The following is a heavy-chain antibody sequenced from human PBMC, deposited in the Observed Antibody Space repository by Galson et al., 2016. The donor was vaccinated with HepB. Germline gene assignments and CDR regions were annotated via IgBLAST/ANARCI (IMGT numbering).Heavy chain of an antibody. CDR3: VKWAHGDLRQGGSYFDY. CDR1: GFTFRSFA. D-gene: IGHD4-17*01. V-gene: IGHV3-23*01. J-gene: IGHJ4*02. Sequence: SLRLSCAASGFTFRSFAMSWVRQAPRKGLEWVAAFSGGAGPTYYADSVRGRFTIPRDNSKNTMFPQMNSLKDEDTAVYYCVKWAHGDLRQGGSYFDYWGQGALVTVSS. CDR2: FSGGAGPT.